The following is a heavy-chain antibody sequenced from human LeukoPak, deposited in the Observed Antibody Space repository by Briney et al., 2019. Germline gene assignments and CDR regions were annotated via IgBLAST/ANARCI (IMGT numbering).Heavy chain of an antibody. V-gene: IGHV3-30*18. Sequence: GGSLRLSCAASGFTFSSYGMHWVRQAPGKGLEWVAVISYDGSNKYYADSVKGRFTISRDNSKNTLYLQMNSLRAEDTAVHYCAKDLTEDYGDYVNWGQGTLVTVSS. CDR1: GFTFSSYG. J-gene: IGHJ4*02. D-gene: IGHD4-17*01. CDR2: ISYDGSNK. CDR3: AKDLTEDYGDYVN.